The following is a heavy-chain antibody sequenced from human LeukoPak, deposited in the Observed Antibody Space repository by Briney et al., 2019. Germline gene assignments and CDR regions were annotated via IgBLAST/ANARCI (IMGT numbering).Heavy chain of an antibody. J-gene: IGHJ5*02. CDR3: ASSKPDLDT. CDR1: GGSISSFY. Sequence: SETLSLTCTVSGGSISSFYWSWIRQPPGKGLEWIGYIYNTENTNYNPSLKSRVTISVDTSKNQFSLKVESVTASDTAVYYCASSKPDLDTWGQGTLVTVSS. CDR2: IYNTENT. D-gene: IGHD2-2*01. V-gene: IGHV4-59*08.